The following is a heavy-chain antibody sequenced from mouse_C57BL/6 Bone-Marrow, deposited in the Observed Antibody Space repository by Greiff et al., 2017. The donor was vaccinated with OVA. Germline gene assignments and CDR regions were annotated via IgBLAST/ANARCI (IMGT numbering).Heavy chain of an antibody. Sequence: QVQLQQSGAELARPGASVKLSKASGYTFTSYGISWVKQRTGQGLEWIGEIYPRSGNTYYNEKFKGKATLTADKSSSTAYMELRSLTSEDSAVYFCASYDYDWYFDVWGTGTTVTVSS. V-gene: IGHV1-81*01. CDR1: GYTFTSYG. J-gene: IGHJ1*03. D-gene: IGHD2-4*01. CDR2: IYPRSGNT. CDR3: ASYDYDWYFDV.